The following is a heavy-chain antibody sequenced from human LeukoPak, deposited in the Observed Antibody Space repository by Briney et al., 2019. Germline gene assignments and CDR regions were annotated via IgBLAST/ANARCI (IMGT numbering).Heavy chain of an antibody. CDR3: ARDRPYSSSWYGGYYGMDV. CDR2: IYYSGST. Sequence: SETLSLTCTVSGGYISSYYWSWIRRPPGKGLECIGYIYYSGSTNYNPSLKSRVTISVDTSKNQFSLKLSSVTAADTAVYYCARDRPYSSSWYGGYYGMDVWGQGITVTVSS. V-gene: IGHV4-59*01. CDR1: GGYISSYY. J-gene: IGHJ6*02. D-gene: IGHD6-13*01.